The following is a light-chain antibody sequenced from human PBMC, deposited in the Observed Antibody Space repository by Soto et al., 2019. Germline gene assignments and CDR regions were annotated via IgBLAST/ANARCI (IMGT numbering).Light chain of an antibody. CDR1: QGVGSF. CDR3: QQRNDWS. J-gene: IGKJ3*01. Sequence: EVVLTQSPVTLSLSPGERATLSCKTSQGVGSFLAWYQQKPGQAPRLLIYDASLRATDVPARFSGTGSGTDFTLTISNLEPDDSAVYYCQQRNDWSFGPGTNVEIK. CDR2: DAS. V-gene: IGKV3-11*01.